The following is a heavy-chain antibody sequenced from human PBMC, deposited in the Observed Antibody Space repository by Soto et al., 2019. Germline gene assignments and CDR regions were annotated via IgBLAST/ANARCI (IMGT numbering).Heavy chain of an antibody. Sequence: PSETLSLTCTISGGSISVYYWSWIRQPPGQALEWIGYIYDSGSPYYNPSLRSRVIISADTSKNQISLKLTSATAADTAVYYCARGVGSSPPRYWGRGTLVTVYS. CDR1: GGSISVYY. CDR3: ARGVGSSPPRY. J-gene: IGHJ4*02. V-gene: IGHV4-59*01. CDR2: IYDSGSP. D-gene: IGHD1-26*01.